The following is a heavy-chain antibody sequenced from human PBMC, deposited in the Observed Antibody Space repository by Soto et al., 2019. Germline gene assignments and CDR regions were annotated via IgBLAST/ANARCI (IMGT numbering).Heavy chain of an antibody. D-gene: IGHD5-12*01. CDR3: ASKPAAYSGYGPFDY. Sequence: EVQLVESGGGLVQPGGSLRLSVAAFGLTFISYWWSWVRPAPGKGLEWVANIKQDGGEKYYLDSVKGRFTISRDNAKNSLYLQMNSLRAEDTAVYYCASKPAAYSGYGPFDYWGQGTLVTVSS. V-gene: IGHV3-7*03. CDR1: GLTFISYW. J-gene: IGHJ4*02. CDR2: IKQDGGEK.